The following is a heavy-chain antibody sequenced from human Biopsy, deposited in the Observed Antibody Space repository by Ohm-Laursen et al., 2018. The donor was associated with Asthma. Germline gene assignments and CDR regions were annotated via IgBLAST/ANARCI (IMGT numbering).Heavy chain of an antibody. CDR3: TRAVDYSHYYGIDV. Sequence: ASVKVSCKTSGYTFNSAGITWVRQAPGQGLEWMGWISVYNGNTKVAQKLQDGVTMITDTSTSTAYMELRSLRSDDTAVYFCTRAVDYSHYYGIDVWGQGTTVTVS. CDR1: GYTFNSAG. CDR2: ISVYNGNT. J-gene: IGHJ6*02. V-gene: IGHV1-18*01. D-gene: IGHD3-10*01.